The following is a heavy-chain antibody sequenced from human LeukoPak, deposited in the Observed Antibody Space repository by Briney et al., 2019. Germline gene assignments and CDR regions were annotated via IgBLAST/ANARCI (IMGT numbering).Heavy chain of an antibody. CDR2: INHSGST. J-gene: IGHJ4*02. D-gene: IGHD5-18*01. CDR3: ARAKGTGLRGYSYGYYFDY. V-gene: IGHV4-34*01. CDR1: GGSFSGYY. Sequence: SETLSLTCAVYGGSFSGYYWSWIRQPPGKGLEWIGEINHSGSTNYNPSLESRVTISVDTSKNQFSLKLSSVTAADTAVYYCARAKGTGLRGYSYGYYFDYWGQGTLVTVSS.